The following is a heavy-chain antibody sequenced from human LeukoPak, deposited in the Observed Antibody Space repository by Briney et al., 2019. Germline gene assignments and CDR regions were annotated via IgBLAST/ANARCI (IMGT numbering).Heavy chain of an antibody. CDR1: GGSFSGYY. Sequence: PSETLSLTCAVYGGSFSGYYWSWIRQPPGKGLEWIGEINHSGSTNYNPSLKSRVTISVDTSKNQFSLKLSSVTAADTAVYYCARDKNPYSGSYYRMAYYFDYWGQGTLVTVSS. V-gene: IGHV4-34*01. D-gene: IGHD1-26*01. CDR2: INHSGST. CDR3: ARDKNPYSGSYYRMAYYFDY. J-gene: IGHJ4*02.